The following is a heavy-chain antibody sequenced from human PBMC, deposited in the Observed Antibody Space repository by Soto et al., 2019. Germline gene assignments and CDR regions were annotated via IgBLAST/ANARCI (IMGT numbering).Heavy chain of an antibody. CDR2: ISGSGGST. CDR3: ATEGLSGSYWHDAFDI. V-gene: IGHV3-23*01. D-gene: IGHD1-26*01. CDR1: GFTFSSYA. Sequence: EVHLLESGGGLVQPGGSLRLSCAASGFTFSSYAMSWVRQAPGKGLEWVSGISGSGGSTYYADSVKGRFTISRDNSKNTLYLQMNSLRAEDTAVYYCATEGLSGSYWHDAFDIWGQGTMVTVSS. J-gene: IGHJ3*02.